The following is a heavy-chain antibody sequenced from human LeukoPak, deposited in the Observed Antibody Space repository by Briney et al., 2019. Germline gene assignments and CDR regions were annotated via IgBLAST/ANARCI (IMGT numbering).Heavy chain of an antibody. CDR2: SYSGGNA. D-gene: IGHD1-26*01. Sequence: SETLSLTCTVSGASTSAYFWSWIRQPPGKGLEWIGYSYSGGNANYNPSLKSRVTISIDTSENQFSLRLTSVTAADTAVYFCAHSKRGGGYYINAFAVWGQGALVTISS. J-gene: IGHJ3*01. CDR3: AHSKRGGGYYINAFAV. V-gene: IGHV4-59*01. CDR1: GASTSAYF.